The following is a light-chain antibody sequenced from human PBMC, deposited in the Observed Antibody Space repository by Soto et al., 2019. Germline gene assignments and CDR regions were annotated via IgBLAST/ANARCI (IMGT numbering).Light chain of an antibody. CDR3: QQYGNSPYT. CDR2: DAS. CDR1: QSISSW. V-gene: IGKV1-5*01. J-gene: IGKJ2*01. Sequence: DIQMTQSPSTLSASVGDRVTITRRASQSISSWLAWYQQKPGKAPKLLIYDASSLESGVPSRFSGSASGTDFTLTISRLEPEDFAVYYCQQYGNSPYTFGQGTKVDIK.